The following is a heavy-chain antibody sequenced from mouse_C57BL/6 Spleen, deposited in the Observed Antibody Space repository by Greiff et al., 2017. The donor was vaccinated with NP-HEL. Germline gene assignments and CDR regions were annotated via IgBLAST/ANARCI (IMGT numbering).Heavy chain of an antibody. D-gene: IGHD2-2*01. CDR3: ARWLRRLDY. CDR1: GYTFTDYY. V-gene: IGHV1-26*01. CDR2: INPNNGGT. Sequence: EVQLQQSGPELVKPGASVKISCKASGYTFTDYYMNWVKQSHGKSLEWIGDINPNNGGTSYNQKFKGKATLTVDKSSSTAYMELRSLTSEDSAVYYCARWLRRLDYWGQGTTLTVSS. J-gene: IGHJ2*01.